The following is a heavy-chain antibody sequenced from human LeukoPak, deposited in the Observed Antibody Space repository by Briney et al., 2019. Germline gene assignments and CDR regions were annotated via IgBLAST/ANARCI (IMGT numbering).Heavy chain of an antibody. CDR2: IYYSGST. J-gene: IGHJ6*02. V-gene: IGHV4-39*07. CDR1: GGSISSSSYY. CDR3: ARDEFGELSTGGYYYYGMDV. D-gene: IGHD3-10*01. Sequence: PSETLSLTCTVSGGSISSSSYYWGWIRQPPGKGLEWIGSIYYSGSTYYHPSLKSRVTISVDTSKNQFSLKLSSVTAADTAVYYCARDEFGELSTGGYYYYGMDVWGQGTTVTVSS.